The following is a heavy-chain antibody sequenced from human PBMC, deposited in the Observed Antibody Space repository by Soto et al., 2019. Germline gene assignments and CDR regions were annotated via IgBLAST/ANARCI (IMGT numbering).Heavy chain of an antibody. Sequence: LSLTSAVSGGCISSSNWRCWVRQPPGKGLEWIGEIYHSGSTNYNPSLKSRVTISVDKSKNQFSLKLSSVTAAVTAVYYCARGDNGGNLRGYYYYGMDVWGQGTTVTVSS. J-gene: IGHJ6*02. CDR2: IYHSGST. V-gene: IGHV4-4*02. CDR1: GGCISSSNW. CDR3: ARGDNGGNLRGYYYYGMDV. D-gene: IGHD4-17*01.